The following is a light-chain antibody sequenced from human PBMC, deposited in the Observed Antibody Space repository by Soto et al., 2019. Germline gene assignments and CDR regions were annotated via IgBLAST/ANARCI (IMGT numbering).Light chain of an antibody. J-gene: IGKJ4*01. CDR2: GAS. Sequence: EIVLTQSRGPLSLSPGERASLSGRASPSVSSSYLAWHQQKPGQAPRLLIYGASSSATCIPDRFSGRGSGTDFTLTISRLEPEYFAVDYCQQYGRSPLTCVGGPEVEIK. CDR1: PSVSSSY. V-gene: IGKV3-20*01. CDR3: QQYGRSPLT.